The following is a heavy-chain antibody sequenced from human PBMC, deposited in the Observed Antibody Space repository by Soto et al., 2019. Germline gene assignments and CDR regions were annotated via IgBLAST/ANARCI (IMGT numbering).Heavy chain of an antibody. Sequence: QVQLVQSGAEVKKPGASVKVSCKASGYTFTSYGISWVRQAPGQGLEWMGWISAYNGNTNYAQKLQRRVTMTTDTTTSKANTELRSLRSDDTAVYYCARWGGGYSYGALDYWGQGTLVTVSS. J-gene: IGHJ4*02. CDR1: GYTFTSYG. V-gene: IGHV1-18*01. CDR3: ARWGGGYSYGALDY. D-gene: IGHD5-18*01. CDR2: ISAYNGNT.